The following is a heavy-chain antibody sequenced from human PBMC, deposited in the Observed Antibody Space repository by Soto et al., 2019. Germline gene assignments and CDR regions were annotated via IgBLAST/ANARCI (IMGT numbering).Heavy chain of an antibody. J-gene: IGHJ6*02. CDR3: ARGVPGYYAVDV. CDR1: GLTFSTYW. V-gene: IGHV3-74*01. Sequence: EVQLVESGGGLVQPGGSLRLSCTASGLTFSTYWMHWVRQAPGKGLAWISRLNSGATTANSADSVRGRCTISRDNAQNTVYLQLNSLRDEDTAVYYCARGVPGYYAVDVWGQGTTVTVSS. CDR2: LNSGATTA.